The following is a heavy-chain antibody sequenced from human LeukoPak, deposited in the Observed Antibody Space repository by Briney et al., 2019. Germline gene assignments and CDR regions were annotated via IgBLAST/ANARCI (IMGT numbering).Heavy chain of an antibody. CDR3: AKDRPRDYSSRQGFSDNWFDH. D-gene: IGHD3-22*01. CDR2: ISDSGDTA. V-gene: IGHV3-23*01. CDR1: RFTFSSYA. J-gene: IGHJ5*02. Sequence: GGSLRLSCAASRFTFSSYAVTWVRQAPGKGLDWVSTISDSGDTAFYADSVRGRFTISRDNSKNTLYLQLNSLRVEDTAVYYCAKDRPRDYSSRQGFSDNWFDHWGQGTLVTVSS.